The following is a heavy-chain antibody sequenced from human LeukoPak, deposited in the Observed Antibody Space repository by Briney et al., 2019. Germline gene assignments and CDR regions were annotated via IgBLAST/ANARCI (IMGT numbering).Heavy chain of an antibody. CDR1: GFTFSRDG. J-gene: IGHJ5*02. Sequence: PGGSLRLSCPASGFTFSRDGMHWIGQAPGKGLEWVAVIWYDGSNKFYTDSVKGRFTISRDNSKNTLYLQMDSLRAEDTAVYYCAKGGSGLYRTYNWADPWGQGTLVTVSS. CDR2: IWYDGSNK. CDR3: AKGGSGLYRTYNWADP. D-gene: IGHD6-19*01. V-gene: IGHV3-33*06.